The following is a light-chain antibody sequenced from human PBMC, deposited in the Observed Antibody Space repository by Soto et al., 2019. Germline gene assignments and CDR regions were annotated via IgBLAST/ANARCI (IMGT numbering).Light chain of an antibody. J-gene: IGKJ5*01. CDR2: GAS. V-gene: IGKV3-15*01. Sequence: EMVMTQSPATLSVSLGERARVSCRASQSVSSNLTWYQQKPGQAPRLLIYGASTRATGIPARFSGTGSETDFTLTISRLEPEDFAVYYCQQYDNSPITFGQGTRLEIK. CDR3: QQYDNSPIT. CDR1: QSVSSN.